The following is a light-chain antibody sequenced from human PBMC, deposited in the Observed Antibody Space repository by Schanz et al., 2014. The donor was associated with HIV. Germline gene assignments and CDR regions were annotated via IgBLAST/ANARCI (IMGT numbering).Light chain of an antibody. CDR3: QHRSNWPYT. CDR2: GAS. Sequence: EIVMTQSPATLSVSLGERATLSCRASQSVSSYLAWYQQKPGQPPRLLIYGASTRATGIPSRFSGSGSGTDFTXXXSXLXSEDFAVYYCQHRSNWPYTFGQGTKLEIK. J-gene: IGKJ2*01. CDR1: QSVSSY. V-gene: IGKV3-15*01.